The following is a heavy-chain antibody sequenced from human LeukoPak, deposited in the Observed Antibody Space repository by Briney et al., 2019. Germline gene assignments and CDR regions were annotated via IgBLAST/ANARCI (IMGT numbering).Heavy chain of an antibody. CDR3: ATYRQVLLPFES. D-gene: IGHD2-8*02. CDR2: IFPSGGEI. V-gene: IGHV3-23*01. J-gene: IGHJ4*02. CDR1: GFTFSNAW. Sequence: QAGGSLRLSCAASGFTFSNAWMIWVRQPPGKGLEWVSSIFPSGGEIHYADSVRGRFTISRDNSKSTLSLQMNSLRAEDTAIYYCATYRQVLLPFESWGQGTLVTVSS.